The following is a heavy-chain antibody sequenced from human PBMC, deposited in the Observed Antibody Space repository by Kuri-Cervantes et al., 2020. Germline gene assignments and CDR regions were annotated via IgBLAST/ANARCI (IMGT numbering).Heavy chain of an antibody. CDR2: ISSSGDII. CDR3: ARVGGYCSSTSCYGYYMDV. D-gene: IGHD2-2*01. CDR1: GFTFSSYW. J-gene: IGHJ6*03. Sequence: GGSLRLSCAASGFTFSSYWMSWVRQAPGKGLEWVSYISSSGDIIYYADSVKGRFTIFRDNAKNSLYLQMNSLRAEDAAVYYCARVGGYCSSTSCYGYYMDVWGKGTTVTVSS. V-gene: IGHV3-48*04.